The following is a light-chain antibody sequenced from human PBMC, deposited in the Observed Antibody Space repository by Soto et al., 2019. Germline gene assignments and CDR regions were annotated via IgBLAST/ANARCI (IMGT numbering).Light chain of an antibody. CDR2: GAS. J-gene: IGKJ3*01. Sequence: SVLTQSPGTLSLSPGERATLSCRASQSVSSSYLAWYQQKPGQAPRLLIYGASSRATGIPDRFSGSGSGTDFTLTISRLEPEDFAVYYCQQYGSSPPITFGPGTKVDIK. V-gene: IGKV3-20*01. CDR3: QQYGSSPPIT. CDR1: QSVSSSY.